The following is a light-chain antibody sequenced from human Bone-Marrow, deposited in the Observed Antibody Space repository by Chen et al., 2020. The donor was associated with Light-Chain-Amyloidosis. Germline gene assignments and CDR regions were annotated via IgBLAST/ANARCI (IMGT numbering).Light chain of an antibody. J-gene: IGLJ3*02. CDR3: QVWDRGSDRPV. V-gene: IGLV3-21*02. CDR1: NIGSTS. Sequence: SYVLTQPSSVSVAPGQTATIACGGNNIGSTSVHWYQQTPGQAPLLVVYADSDRPSGIPERLSGSNSGNTATLTLSRVEAGDEADYYCQVWDRGSDRPVFGGGTKLTVL. CDR2: ADS.